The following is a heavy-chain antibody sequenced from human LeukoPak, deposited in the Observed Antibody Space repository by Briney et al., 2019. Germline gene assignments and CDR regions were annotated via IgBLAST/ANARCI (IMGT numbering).Heavy chain of an antibody. J-gene: IGHJ3*02. D-gene: IGHD5-18*01. V-gene: IGHV4-30-2*01. CDR1: GGSISSGGYY. CDR2: IYHSGST. Sequence: PSETLSLTCTVSGGSISSGGYYWSWIRQPPGKGLEWIGYIYHSGSTYYNPSLKSRVTISVDRSKNQFSLKLSSVTAADTAVYYCARGAIEDTDAFDIWGQGTMVTVSS. CDR3: ARGAIEDTDAFDI.